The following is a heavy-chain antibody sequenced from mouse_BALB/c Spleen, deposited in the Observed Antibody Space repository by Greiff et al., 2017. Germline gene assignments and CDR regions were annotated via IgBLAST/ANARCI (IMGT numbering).Heavy chain of an antibody. Sequence: QVQLQQSGAELVRPGTSVKVSCKASGYAFTNYLIEWVKQRPGQGLEWIGMIHPSDSETRLNQKFKDKATLTVDKSSSTAYMQLSSPTSEDSAVYYCARDGYQGYFDYWGQGTTLTVSS. D-gene: IGHD2-3*01. CDR2: IHPSDSET. J-gene: IGHJ2*01. CDR3: ARDGYQGYFDY. CDR1: GYAFTNYL. V-gene: IGHV1-54*01.